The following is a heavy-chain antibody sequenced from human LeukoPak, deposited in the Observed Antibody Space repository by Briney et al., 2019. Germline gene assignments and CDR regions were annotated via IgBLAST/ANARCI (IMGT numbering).Heavy chain of an antibody. J-gene: IGHJ4*02. CDR1: GFTFDDYA. V-gene: IGHV3-9*01. CDR2: ISWNSGSI. CDR3: VNVLKGY. Sequence: PGGSLRLSCAASGFTFDDYAMHWVRQAPGKGLEWVSGISWNSGSIGYADSVKGRFTISRDNAKNSLYLQMNSLRAEDTALYYCVNVLKGYWGQGTLVTVSS.